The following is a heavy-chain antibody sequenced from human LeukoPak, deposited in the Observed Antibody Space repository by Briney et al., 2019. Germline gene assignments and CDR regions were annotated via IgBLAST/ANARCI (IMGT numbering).Heavy chain of an antibody. V-gene: IGHV1-8*01. CDR1: GYTFTSYD. D-gene: IGHD3-9*01. CDR3: ARSPRYFDWLAPTYYYYYMDV. J-gene: IGHJ6*03. Sequence: GASVKVSCKASGYTFTSYDINWVRQATGQGLERMGWMNPNSGNTGYAQKFQGRVTMTRNTSISTAYMELSSLRSEDTAVYYCARSPRYFDWLAPTYYYYYMDVWGKGTTVTVSS. CDR2: MNPNSGNT.